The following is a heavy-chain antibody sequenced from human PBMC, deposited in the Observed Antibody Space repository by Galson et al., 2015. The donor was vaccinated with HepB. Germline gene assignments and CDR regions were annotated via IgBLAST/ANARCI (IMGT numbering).Heavy chain of an antibody. J-gene: IGHJ4*02. V-gene: IGHV3-9*01. CDR3: AKDYRGSGVYFSILGY. D-gene: IGHD2-15*01. CDR2: ISWNSGSI. CDR1: GFTFDDYA. Sequence: SLRLSCAASGFTFDDYAMHWVRQAPGKGLEWVSGISWNSGSIAYADSVKGRFTISRDNAKNSVYLQMNSLRPEDTALYYCAKDYRGSGVYFSILGYWGQGTLVTVSS.